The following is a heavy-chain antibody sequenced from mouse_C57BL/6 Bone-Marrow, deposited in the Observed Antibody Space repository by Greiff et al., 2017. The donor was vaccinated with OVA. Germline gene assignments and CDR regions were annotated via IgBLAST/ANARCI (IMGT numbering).Heavy chain of an antibody. CDR3: TEGGYYWFAY. V-gene: IGHV6-3*01. D-gene: IGHD2-3*01. J-gene: IGHJ3*01. Sequence: EVQGVESGGGLVQPGGSMKLSCVASGFTFSNYWMNWVRQSPEKGLEWVAQIRLKSDNYATHYAESVKGRFTISRDDSKSSVYLQMNNLRAEDTGIYYCTEGGYYWFAYWGQGTLVTVSA. CDR1: GFTFSNYW. CDR2: IRLKSDNYAT.